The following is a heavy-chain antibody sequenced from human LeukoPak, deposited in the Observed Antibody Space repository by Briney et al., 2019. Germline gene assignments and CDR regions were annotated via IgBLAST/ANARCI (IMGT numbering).Heavy chain of an antibody. J-gene: IGHJ6*03. V-gene: IGHV4-59*01. CDR3: ASRLSTYYYYMDV. Sequence: SETLSLTCTVSGGSISSYYWSWIRQPPGKGLEWIGYIYYSGSTNYNPSLKSRVTISVDTSKNQFSLKLSSVTAADTAVYYCASRLSTYYYYMDVWGKGTTVTVS. CDR1: GGSISSYY. D-gene: IGHD6-25*01. CDR2: IYYSGST.